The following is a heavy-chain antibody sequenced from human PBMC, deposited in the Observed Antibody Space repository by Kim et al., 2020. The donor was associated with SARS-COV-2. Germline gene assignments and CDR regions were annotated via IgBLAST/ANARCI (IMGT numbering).Heavy chain of an antibody. J-gene: IGHJ3*02. D-gene: IGHD1-26*01. Sequence: GGSLRLSCAASGFTFSSYAMNWVRQAPGKGLEWVSAISYSGSNKYYADSVKGRFIISRDNSKNTVYLQMNSLRAEDTAVYYCARAGRGSDYSAFDIWGQG. CDR3: ARAGRGSDYSAFDI. CDR1: GFTFSSYA. CDR2: ISYSGSNK. V-gene: IGHV3-30-3*01.